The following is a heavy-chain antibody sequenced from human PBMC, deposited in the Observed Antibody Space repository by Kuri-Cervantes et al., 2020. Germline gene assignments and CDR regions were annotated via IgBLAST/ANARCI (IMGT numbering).Heavy chain of an antibody. Sequence: SETLSLTCTVSGGSISSSSYYWGWIRQPPGKGLEWIGRIYTSGSTNYNPSLKSRVTMSVDTSKNQFSLKLSSVTAADTAVYYCAKADANGDFDYWGQGTLVTVSS. CDR3: AKADANGDFDY. D-gene: IGHD4-17*01. V-gene: IGHV4-39*07. CDR1: GGSISSSSYY. CDR2: IYTSGST. J-gene: IGHJ4*02.